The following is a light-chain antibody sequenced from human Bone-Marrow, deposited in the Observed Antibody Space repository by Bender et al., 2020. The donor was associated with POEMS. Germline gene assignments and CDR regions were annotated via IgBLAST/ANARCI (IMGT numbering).Light chain of an antibody. J-gene: IGLJ2*01. CDR1: SGDVGSYGL. CDR2: DVR. V-gene: IGLV2-23*02. Sequence: QSALTQPGSVSGSPGQSISISCSGSSGDVGSYGLVSWYQQHPGQAPKLLFYDVRKRPSGVSDRFAGSKSGGTASLTISGLQAEDEADYCCCSYAGTRNLVLFGGGTKLTVV. CDR3: CSYAGTRNLVL.